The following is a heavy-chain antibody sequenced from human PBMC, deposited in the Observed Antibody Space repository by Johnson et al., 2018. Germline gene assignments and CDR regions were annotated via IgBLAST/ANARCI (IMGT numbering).Heavy chain of an antibody. V-gene: IGHV3-33*06. CDR3: AKEKPIDSCWHRGTFDY. J-gene: IGHJ4*02. Sequence: QVQLVQSGGGVVQPGRSLRLSCAASGFTFSHYGMHWVRQAPGKGLEWLALIWFDGTNKYHADSVKGRFTISKDNSKNTLFLQMISRRAEDTALYYCAKEKPIDSCWHRGTFDYWGQGALVTVSS. D-gene: IGHD2-2*01. CDR1: GFTFSHYG. CDR2: IWFDGTNK.